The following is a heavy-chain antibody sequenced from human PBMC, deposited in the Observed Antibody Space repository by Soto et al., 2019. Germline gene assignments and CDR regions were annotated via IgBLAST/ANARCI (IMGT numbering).Heavy chain of an antibody. CDR2: ISSDGSTI. Sequence: QVLLVESGGGVVQPGTSLTLSCAASGFPFTSYAMHWVRQTPEKGLQWLTIISSDGSTIHYVDSVKGRFTISRDNSKNTVYLQMNSLRADDTAVYHCARGTGSGSFWIDYWGQGTLVTVSS. V-gene: IGHV3-30-3*01. CDR1: GFPFTSYA. CDR3: ARGTGSGSFWIDY. D-gene: IGHD3-10*01. J-gene: IGHJ4*02.